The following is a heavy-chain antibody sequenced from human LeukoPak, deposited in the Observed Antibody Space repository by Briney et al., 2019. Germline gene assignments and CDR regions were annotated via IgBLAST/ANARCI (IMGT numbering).Heavy chain of an antibody. CDR3: ARGLEYCSGGSCYPEIFDY. Sequence: PSETLSLTCTVSGGSISSYYWSWIRQPPGKGLEWIGYIYYSGSTNYNPSLKSRVTISVDTSKNQFSLKLSSVTAADTAVYYCARGLEYCSGGSCYPEIFDYWGQGTLVTVSS. J-gene: IGHJ4*02. CDR1: GGSISSYY. CDR2: IYYSGST. V-gene: IGHV4-59*01. D-gene: IGHD2-15*01.